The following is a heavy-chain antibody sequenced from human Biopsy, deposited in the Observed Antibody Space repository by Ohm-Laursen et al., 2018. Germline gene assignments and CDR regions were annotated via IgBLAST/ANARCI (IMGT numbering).Heavy chain of an antibody. CDR3: AKGYGPDNWFDP. D-gene: IGHD3-16*01. J-gene: IGHJ5*02. CDR2: ITGSGGST. V-gene: IGHV3-23*01. Sequence: GSPRLSCAASGFTFSTYAMTWVRQAPGEGLEWVSSITGSGGSTYYPDSVKGRFTISRDNSKNSLYLQMNSLRAEDTAVYYCAKGYGPDNWFDPWGQGTLVTVSS. CDR1: GFTFSTYA.